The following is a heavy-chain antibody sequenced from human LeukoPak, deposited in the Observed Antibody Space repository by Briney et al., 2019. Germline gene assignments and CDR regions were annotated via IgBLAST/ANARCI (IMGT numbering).Heavy chain of an antibody. CDR2: IYSGGST. CDR1: GLTFDIYS. J-gene: IGHJ6*02. D-gene: IGHD5-12*01. CDR3: ARAPYSGYDYSDYYYYGMDV. V-gene: IGHV3-53*04. Sequence: GGSLRLSCEASGLTFDIYSMSWVRQAPGKGLEWVSVIYSGGSTYYADSVKGRFTISRHNSKNTLYLQMNSLRAEDTAVYYCARAPYSGYDYSDYYYYGMDVWGQGTTVTVSS.